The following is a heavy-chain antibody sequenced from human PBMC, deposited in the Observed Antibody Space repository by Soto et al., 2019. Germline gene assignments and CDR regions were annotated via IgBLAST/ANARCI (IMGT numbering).Heavy chain of an antibody. CDR1: SGSISGNTW. CDR2: TYSNGKT. Sequence: SETLSLTCIVSSGSISGNTWWSWVRQAPGKGLEWIGQTYSNGKTDYNPSLQSRVAISIDNSKNQLSLRLSSVTAADTAVYYCIKNGQYCMEVWGIGTAVTVSS. CDR3: IKNGQYCMEV. J-gene: IGHJ6*03. V-gene: IGHV4-4*02. D-gene: IGHD1-1*01.